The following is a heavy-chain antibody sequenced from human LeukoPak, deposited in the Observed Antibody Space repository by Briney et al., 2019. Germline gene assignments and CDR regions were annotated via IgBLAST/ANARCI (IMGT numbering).Heavy chain of an antibody. CDR1: GASISSDASY. J-gene: IGHJ4*02. CDR2: IYFSGTT. Sequence: SETLSLTCTISGASISSDASYWSWIRQHPEKGLEWIGYIYFSGTTYHNPSLKSRVSIAVDMSNSQFSLKLRSVTAADTAVYYCARDRTGYFFDDWGQGTLVTVSS. CDR3: ARDRTGYFFDD. V-gene: IGHV4-31*03.